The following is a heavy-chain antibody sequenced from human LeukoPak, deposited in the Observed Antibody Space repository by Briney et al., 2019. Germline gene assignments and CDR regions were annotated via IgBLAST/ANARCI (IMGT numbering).Heavy chain of an antibody. CDR2: INPASGGT. J-gene: IGHJ4*02. V-gene: IGHV1-2*06. D-gene: IGHD4-11*01. Sequence: PGASVKVSCKASGYTFTGYYIHWVRQAPGRGLEWMGRINPASGGTDYAQQFQGRVIMTRDTSISTAYMELSSLRSDDTALYFCARYRNLAFDYTISWAQGTLVTVSS. CDR3: ARYRNLAFDYTIS. CDR1: GYTFTGYY.